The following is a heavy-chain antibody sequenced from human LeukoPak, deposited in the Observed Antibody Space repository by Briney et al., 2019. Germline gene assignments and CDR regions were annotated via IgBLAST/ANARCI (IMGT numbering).Heavy chain of an antibody. CDR1: GFTFSNYA. J-gene: IGHJ4*02. Sequence: PGGSLRLSCAASGFTFSNYAITWIRQAPGKGLEWVSEISGSGESTYYGDSVKGLFTISRDNSKNTLYLQMNSLRAGDTAVYYCAREHWDFDYWGQGTLVTVSS. D-gene: IGHD7-27*01. V-gene: IGHV3-23*01. CDR2: ISGSGEST. CDR3: AREHWDFDY.